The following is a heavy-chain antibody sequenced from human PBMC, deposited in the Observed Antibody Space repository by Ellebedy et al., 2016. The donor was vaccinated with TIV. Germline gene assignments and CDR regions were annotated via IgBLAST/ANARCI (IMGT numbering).Heavy chain of an antibody. CDR3: ARGNEGGVRGVIITTYYYYYYGMDV. V-gene: IGHV3-74*01. CDR2: INSDGRST. Sequence: GESLKISCAASGFPFDGYAMSWVRQAPGKGLVWVSCINSDGRSTTYADSVKGRFTISRDNAKNTVYLQMNSLRAEDTAVYYCARGNEGGVRGVIITTYYYYYYGMDVWGQGTTVTVSS. D-gene: IGHD3-10*01. CDR1: GFPFDGYA. J-gene: IGHJ6*02.